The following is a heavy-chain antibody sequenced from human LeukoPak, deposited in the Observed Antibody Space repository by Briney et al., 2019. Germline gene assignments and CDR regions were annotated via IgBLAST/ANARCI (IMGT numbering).Heavy chain of an antibody. CDR2: INNDGSNI. V-gene: IGHV3-74*01. J-gene: IGHJ4*02. Sequence: GGSLRLSCAASGFAFSAYWMHWVRRAPGRGLVWVSRINNDGSNIIYADSVKGRFTISRDNAKNTLYLQMNSLRAAGTAVYYCARTDWYHNDYWGQGTPVTVSS. CDR3: ARTDWYHNDY. D-gene: IGHD3-9*01. CDR1: GFAFSAYW.